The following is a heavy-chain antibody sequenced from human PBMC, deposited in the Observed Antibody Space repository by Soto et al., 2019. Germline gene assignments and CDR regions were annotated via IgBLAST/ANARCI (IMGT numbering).Heavy chain of an antibody. CDR2: ISGSGDST. CDR3: AKGRRYYYGSGSYTFDYNFDY. V-gene: IGHV3-23*01. Sequence: PGGSLRLSCAASGFTFSSYAMSWVRQAPGKGLEWVSGISGSGDSTYYADSVKGRFTISRDNSKNTLYLQMNSLRAEDTTLYYCAKGRRYYYGSGSYTFDYNFDYWGQGTQVTV. D-gene: IGHD3-10*01. J-gene: IGHJ4*02. CDR1: GFTFSSYA.